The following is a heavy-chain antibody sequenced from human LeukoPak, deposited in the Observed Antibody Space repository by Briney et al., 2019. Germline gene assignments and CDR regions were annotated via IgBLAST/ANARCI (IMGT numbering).Heavy chain of an antibody. CDR3: ARAAAETGAFRDNWFDP. Sequence: PGGSLRLSCAASGFTFSSYEMNWVRQAPGKGLDWVSYISSSGNTIYYADSVKGRFTISRDNAKNSLYLQMNSLRAEDTALYYCARAAAETGAFRDNWFDPWGQGTLVTVSS. D-gene: IGHD6-19*01. CDR1: GFTFSSYE. CDR2: ISSSGNTI. V-gene: IGHV3-48*03. J-gene: IGHJ5*02.